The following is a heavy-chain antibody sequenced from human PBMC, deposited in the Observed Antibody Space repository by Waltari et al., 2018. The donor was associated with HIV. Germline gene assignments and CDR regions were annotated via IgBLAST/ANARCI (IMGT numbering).Heavy chain of an antibody. J-gene: IGHJ5*02. CDR3: ARVGCSSASCYSGWFDP. Sequence: QAQLAQSGAEVKKPGASVQVSCKASGSTFPSTGIRWVRQAPGQGLEWLGWISAYNGNTNYAQKLQGRVTMTTDTSTSTAYMELRSLRSDDTVVYYCARVGCSSASCYSGWFDPWGQGTLVTVSS. D-gene: IGHD2-2*01. CDR1: GSTFPSTG. CDR2: ISAYNGNT. V-gene: IGHV1-18*01.